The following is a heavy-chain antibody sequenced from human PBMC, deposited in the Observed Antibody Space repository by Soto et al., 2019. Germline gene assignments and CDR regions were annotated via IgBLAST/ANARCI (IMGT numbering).Heavy chain of an antibody. D-gene: IGHD3-9*01. CDR1: GGTFSSYA. CDR3: ANPILLTGFEPAYYYGMDV. CDR2: IIPIFGTA. Sequence: SVKVSCKASGGTFSSYAISWVRQAPGQGLEWMGGIIPIFGTANYAQKFQGRVTITADESTSTAYMELSSLRSEDTAVYYCANPILLTGFEPAYYYGMDVWGQGTTVTSP. J-gene: IGHJ6*02. V-gene: IGHV1-69*13.